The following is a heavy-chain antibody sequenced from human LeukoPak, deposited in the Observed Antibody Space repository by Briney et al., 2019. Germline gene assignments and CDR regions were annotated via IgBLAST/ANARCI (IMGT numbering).Heavy chain of an antibody. CDR2: ISGSDDGT. J-gene: IGHJ6*04. CDR1: GFTFSTYA. V-gene: IGHV3-23*01. D-gene: IGHD3-10*01. Sequence: GGSLRLSCAASGFTFSTYAMSWVRQIPGKGLEWVSAISGSDDGTYYADSVKGRFTISRDNSKNTLFLQMNSLRGEDTAVYYCAKDMGAPSDVWGKGTTVTISS. CDR3: AKDMGAPSDV.